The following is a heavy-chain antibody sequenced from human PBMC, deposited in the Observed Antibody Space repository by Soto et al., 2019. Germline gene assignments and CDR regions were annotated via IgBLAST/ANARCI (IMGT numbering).Heavy chain of an antibody. J-gene: IGHJ4*02. V-gene: IGHV3-7*01. Sequence: EVQLVESGGGLVQPGGSLRLSCTASGFTFSNYWMSWVRQAPGEGLEWVANMNQDGSERYYVDSVKGRFTISRDNAKKSLYLQVSSLRAEDTAIYYCTRDRSGTMLFWGQGTLVTVSS. D-gene: IGHD1-7*01. CDR3: TRDRSGTMLF. CDR2: MNQDGSER. CDR1: GFTFSNYW.